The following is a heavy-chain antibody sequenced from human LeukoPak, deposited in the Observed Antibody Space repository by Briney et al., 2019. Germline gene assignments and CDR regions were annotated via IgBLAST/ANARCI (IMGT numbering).Heavy chain of an antibody. Sequence: GGSLRLSCAASGFTFSSYGMHWVRRAPGKGLEWVAVIWYDGSNKYYADSVKGRFTISRDNSKNTLYLQMNSLRAEDTAVYYCARDRGWPGNWFDPWGQGTLVTVSS. CDR3: ARDRGWPGNWFDP. D-gene: IGHD6-19*01. CDR1: GFTFSSYG. J-gene: IGHJ5*02. V-gene: IGHV3-33*01. CDR2: IWYDGSNK.